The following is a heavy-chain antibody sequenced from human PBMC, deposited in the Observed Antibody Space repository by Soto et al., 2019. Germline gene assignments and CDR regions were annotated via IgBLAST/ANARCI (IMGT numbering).Heavy chain of an antibody. CDR3: ATLGLEHLYYYYYYMDV. J-gene: IGHJ6*03. D-gene: IGHD3-3*01. CDR2: IISSSSTI. Sequence: EVQLVESGGGLVQPGGSLRLSCAASGFTFSSYSMNWVRQAPGKGLEWVSYIISSSSTIYYADSVKGRFTISRDNAKNSLYLQMNSLRAEDTAVYYCATLGLEHLYYYYYYMDVWGKGTTVTVSS. V-gene: IGHV3-48*01. CDR1: GFTFSSYS.